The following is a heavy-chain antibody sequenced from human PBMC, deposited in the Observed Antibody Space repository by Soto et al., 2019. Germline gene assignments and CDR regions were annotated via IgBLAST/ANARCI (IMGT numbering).Heavy chain of an antibody. CDR2: IWYDGSNK. Sequence: QVQLVESGGGVVQPGRSLRLSCAASGFTFSSYGMHWVRQAPGKGLEWVAVIWYDGSNKYYADSVKGRFTISRDNSKNTLYLQMNSLRAEDTAVYYCARAKQWAVLDYWGQGTLVTVSS. J-gene: IGHJ4*02. V-gene: IGHV3-33*01. CDR3: ARAKQWAVLDY. D-gene: IGHD6-19*01. CDR1: GFTFSSYG.